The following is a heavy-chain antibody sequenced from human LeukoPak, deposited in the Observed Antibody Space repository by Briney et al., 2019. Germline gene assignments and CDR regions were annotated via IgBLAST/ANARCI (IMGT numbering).Heavy chain of an antibody. V-gene: IGHV5-51*01. Sequence: GESLKISCKGSGYSFTNYWIGWVRQMPGKGLDWMGIIYPHDSNPRYSPSFQGQVTISADKSISTAYLQWSSLKASDTAMYYCARAISGETSGYYDADYWGQGTLVTVSS. CDR1: GYSFTNYW. CDR2: IYPHDSNP. J-gene: IGHJ4*02. D-gene: IGHD3-22*01. CDR3: ARAISGETSGYYDADY.